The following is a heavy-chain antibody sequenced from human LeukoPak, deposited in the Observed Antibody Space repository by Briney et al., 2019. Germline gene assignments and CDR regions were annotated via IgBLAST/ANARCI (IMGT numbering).Heavy chain of an antibody. CDR3: ARPHTTGTTGGFDY. V-gene: IGHV4-59*01. J-gene: IGHJ4*02. Sequence: SETLSLTCTVSGGSISGYYWSWIRQPPGKGLEWIGYIYYSGSTNYNPSLKSRVTISVDTSKNQFSLKLSSVTAADTAVYYCARPHTTGTTGGFDYWGQGTLVTVSS. CDR1: GGSISGYY. D-gene: IGHD1-1*01. CDR2: IYYSGST.